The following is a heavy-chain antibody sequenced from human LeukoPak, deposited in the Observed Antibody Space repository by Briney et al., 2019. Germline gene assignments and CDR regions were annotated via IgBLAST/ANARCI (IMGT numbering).Heavy chain of an antibody. V-gene: IGHV3-23*01. CDR1: GFTFSSYV. CDR3: AKDGQGGM. Sequence: PGGSLRLSCAASGFTFSSYVMSWVRQAPGKGLEWVSLTSGSGGSTYYADSVKGRFTISRDNSKNTLYLQMNSLRVEDTAVYYCAKDGQGGMRGQGTLVTVSS. CDR2: TSGSGGST. J-gene: IGHJ4*02. D-gene: IGHD6-13*01.